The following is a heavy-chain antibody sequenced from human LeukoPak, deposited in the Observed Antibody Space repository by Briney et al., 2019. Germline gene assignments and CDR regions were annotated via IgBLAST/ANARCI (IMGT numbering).Heavy chain of an antibody. CDR3: ARSHSYGSGMYYFDY. V-gene: IGHV3-21*01. CDR2: ISSSSSYI. Sequence: GGSLRLSCAASGFTFSSYSMNWVRQAPGKGLEWVSSISSSSSYIYYADSVKGRFTISRDNAKNSLYPQMNSLRAEDTAVYYCARSHSYGSGMYYFDYWGQGTLVTVSS. J-gene: IGHJ4*02. D-gene: IGHD3-10*01. CDR1: GFTFSSYS.